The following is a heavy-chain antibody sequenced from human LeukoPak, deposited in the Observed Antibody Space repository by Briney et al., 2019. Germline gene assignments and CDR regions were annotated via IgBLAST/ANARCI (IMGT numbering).Heavy chain of an antibody. D-gene: IGHD2-15*01. J-gene: IGHJ3*02. CDR2: INHSGST. V-gene: IGHV4-34*01. CDR3: AXGXGVGSGKEMTRKGAXDX. Sequence: SETLSLTCAVYGGSFGGYYWSWIRQPPGKGLEWIGEINHSGSTIYNPSLKSRVTISVDTSKNQFSLKLSSVTAAVTAVYYCAXGXGVGSGKEMTRKGAXDXXGRXXXXTV. CDR1: GGSFGGYY.